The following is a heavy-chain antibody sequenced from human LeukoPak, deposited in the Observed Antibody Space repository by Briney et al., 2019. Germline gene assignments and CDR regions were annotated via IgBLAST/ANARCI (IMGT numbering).Heavy chain of an antibody. CDR3: ARRWIGGSSALFDY. CDR1: GGSISSYY. Sequence: PSETLSLTCTVSGGSISSYYWSWIRQPPGKGLEWIGYIYYSGSTNYNPSLKSRVTISVDTSKNQFSLKLSSVTAADTAVYYCARRWIGGSSALFDYWGQGTLVTVSS. V-gene: IGHV4-59*08. D-gene: IGHD1-26*01. J-gene: IGHJ4*02. CDR2: IYYSGST.